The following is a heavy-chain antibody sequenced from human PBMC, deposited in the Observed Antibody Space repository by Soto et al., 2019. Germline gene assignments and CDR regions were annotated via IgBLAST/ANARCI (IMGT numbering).Heavy chain of an antibody. Sequence: QEQGVQSGPAMKEPGSSVKVSCRASGIMSSGYGFSWVRQAPGQGLEWVGMINPILDSTHYAQNLQGRVSLSVDKSRDTAYLEVTSLRLEDTAIYFCATMKRARLDSWGRGTVVTVSS. CDR3: ATMKRARLDS. CDR1: GIMSSGYG. V-gene: IGHV1-69*09. CDR2: INPILDST. J-gene: IGHJ4*02. D-gene: IGHD6-25*01.